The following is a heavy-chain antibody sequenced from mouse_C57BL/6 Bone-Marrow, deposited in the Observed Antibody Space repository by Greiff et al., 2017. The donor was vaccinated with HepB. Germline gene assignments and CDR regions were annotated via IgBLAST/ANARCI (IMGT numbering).Heavy chain of an antibody. CDR2: IYPGNSDT. J-gene: IGHJ3*01. D-gene: IGHD2-4*01. CDR1: GYTFTSYW. V-gene: IGHV1-5*01. CDR3: TNFYYDYPAWFAY. Sequence: VQLKQSGTVLARPGASVKMSCKTSGYTFTSYWMHWVKQRPGQGLEWIGAIYPGNSDTSYNQKFKGKAKLTAVTSASTAYMELSSLTNEDSAVYYCTNFYYDYPAWFAYWGQGTLVTVSA.